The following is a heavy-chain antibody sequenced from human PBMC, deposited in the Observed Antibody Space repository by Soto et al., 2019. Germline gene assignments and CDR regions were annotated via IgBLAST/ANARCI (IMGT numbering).Heavy chain of an antibody. Sequence: EVQLVESGGGLVQPGGSLRLSCAASGFTFSDYYMDWVRQAPGKGLEWVGRTRNKANSYTTEYAASVKGRFTISRDDSKNSLYLQMNSLKTEDTAVYYCTREVVIMVYSIGWFDPWGQGTLVTVSS. CDR2: TRNKANSYTT. J-gene: IGHJ5*02. V-gene: IGHV3-72*01. D-gene: IGHD2-8*01. CDR3: TREVVIMVYSIGWFDP. CDR1: GFTFSDYY.